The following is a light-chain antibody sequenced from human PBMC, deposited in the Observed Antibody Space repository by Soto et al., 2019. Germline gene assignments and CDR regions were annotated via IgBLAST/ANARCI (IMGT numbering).Light chain of an antibody. CDR2: DAS. CDR1: QSVDIY. Sequence: ETVLTQSPCTLSLPPGERATLSCRASQSVDIYLAWYRQIPGQTPRLLIYDASNRATGIPDRFSGGGSGTDFTLTISRLEPEDFAVYYCQQYGRSPRTFGQGTKVDI. CDR3: QQYGRSPRT. V-gene: IGKV3-20*01. J-gene: IGKJ1*01.